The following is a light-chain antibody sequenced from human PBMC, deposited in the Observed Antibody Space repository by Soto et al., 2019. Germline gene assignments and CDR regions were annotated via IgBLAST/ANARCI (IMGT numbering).Light chain of an antibody. CDR3: QQYVTSPPMYT. Sequence: VLTQSPGTLSLSPGDSATLSCRDSQSVSSTYLAWYQQKPGKAPRLLIYATSNRAAGIPERFSGSGSGTDFTLNISRLEPDDVAVYYCQQYVTSPPMYTFGQGTKVDIK. CDR2: ATS. CDR1: QSVSSTY. V-gene: IGKV3-20*01. J-gene: IGKJ2*01.